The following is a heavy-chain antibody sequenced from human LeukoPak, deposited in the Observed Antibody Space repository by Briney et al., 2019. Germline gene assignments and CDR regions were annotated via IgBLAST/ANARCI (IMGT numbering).Heavy chain of an antibody. CDR3: ARNGYTSGWYRN. CDR1: GFTFSSYA. CDR2: ISGSGGST. V-gene: IGHV3-23*01. D-gene: IGHD6-19*01. J-gene: IGHJ4*02. Sequence: PGGSPRLSCAASGFTFSSYAMSWVRQAPGKGLEWVSAISGSGGSTYYADSVKGRFTISRDNSKNTLYLQMNSLRAEDTAVYHCARNGYTSGWYRNWGQGTLVTVSS.